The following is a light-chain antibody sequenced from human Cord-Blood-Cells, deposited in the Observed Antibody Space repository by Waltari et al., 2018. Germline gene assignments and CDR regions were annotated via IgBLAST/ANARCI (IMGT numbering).Light chain of an antibody. J-gene: IGKJ2*01. CDR1: QGISSY. V-gene: IGKV1-8*01. Sequence: AIRMTQSPSSLSASTGDRVTITCRASQGISSYLAWYQQKPGKAPRLLIYAASTLQSVGPSRVSVRGCAADCTLTISCLQTEDFATYYCQQYYSYPYTFGQGTKLEIK. CDR2: AAS. CDR3: QQYYSYPYT.